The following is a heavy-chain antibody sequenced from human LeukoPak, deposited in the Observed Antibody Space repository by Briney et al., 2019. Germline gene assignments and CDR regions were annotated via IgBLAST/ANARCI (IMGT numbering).Heavy chain of an antibody. Sequence: ASVKASCKASGYTFTGYYMHWVRQAPGQGLEWMGWINPNSGGTNYAQKFQGRVTMTRDTSISTAYMELSRLRSDDTAVYYCARDSPTYSSGFDYWGQGTLVTVSS. CDR1: GYTFTGYY. CDR2: INPNSGGT. CDR3: ARDSPTYSSGFDY. V-gene: IGHV1-2*02. J-gene: IGHJ4*02. D-gene: IGHD6-19*01.